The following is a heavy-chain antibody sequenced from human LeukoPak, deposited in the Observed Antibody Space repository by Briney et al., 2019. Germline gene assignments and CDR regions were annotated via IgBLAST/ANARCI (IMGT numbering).Heavy chain of an antibody. J-gene: IGHJ4*02. Sequence: PGRSLRLSCAAAGFTFSSYEIDWVRPAPRKGLEWVSYISSTGSTIYYADSVKGRFTISRDNAKNSLYVQMNSLRAEDTAVYYCARDPVCDYWGQGTLVTVSS. CDR1: GFTFSSYE. V-gene: IGHV3-48*03. CDR3: ARDPVCDY. CDR2: ISSTGSTI.